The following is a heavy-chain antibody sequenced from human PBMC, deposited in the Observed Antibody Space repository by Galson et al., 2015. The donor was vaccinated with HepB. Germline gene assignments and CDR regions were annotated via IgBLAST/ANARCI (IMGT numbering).Heavy chain of an antibody. CDR1: GYTFTGYY. Sequence: SVKVSCKASGYTFTGYYMHWVRQAPGQGLEWMGWINPNSGGTNYAQKFQGWVTMTRDTFISTAYMELSRLRSDDTAVYYCAAVTGSRSPYLGGMDVWGQGTTVTVSS. CDR2: INPNSGGT. D-gene: IGHD4-17*01. V-gene: IGHV1-2*04. CDR3: AAVTGSRSPYLGGMDV. J-gene: IGHJ6*02.